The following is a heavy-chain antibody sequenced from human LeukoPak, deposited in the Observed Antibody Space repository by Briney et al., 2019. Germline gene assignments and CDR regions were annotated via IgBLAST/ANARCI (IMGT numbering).Heavy chain of an antibody. CDR3: ARDRNTMIRGITNWSMDV. J-gene: IGHJ6*03. V-gene: IGHV1-2*02. Sequence: ASVKVSCKASGYTFTDYYMHWVRQAPGQGLEWMGWINPNSGGTNYTQKFQGRVTMTRDTSISTAYMELSRLRSDDTDVYYCARDRNTMIRGITNWSMDVWGKGTTVIVSS. CDR2: INPNSGGT. D-gene: IGHD3-10*01. CDR1: GYTFTDYY.